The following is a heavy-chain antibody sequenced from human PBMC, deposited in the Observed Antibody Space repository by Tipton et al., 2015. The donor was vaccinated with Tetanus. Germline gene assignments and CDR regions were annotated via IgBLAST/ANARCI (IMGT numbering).Heavy chain of an antibody. V-gene: IGHV4-59*01. Sequence: LRLSCTISGDSMSPYYWGWLRQPPGKGLEWIGYIYYKGSTNYNPSLRSRVTISIDTSSNQFSLKLTSVTPADTAVYFCARGLPREPFYLDYWGQGNQVTVSS. D-gene: IGHD1-26*01. J-gene: IGHJ4*02. CDR2: IYYKGST. CDR1: GDSMSPYY. CDR3: ARGLPREPFYLDY.